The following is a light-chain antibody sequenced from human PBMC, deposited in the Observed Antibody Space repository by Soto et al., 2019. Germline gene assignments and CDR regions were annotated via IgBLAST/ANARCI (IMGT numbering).Light chain of an antibody. CDR3: LVSYNGANWV. V-gene: IGLV7-46*01. Sequence: QAVVTQAPSLTVSPGGTVTLTCGSSTGAVTSGHYPYWFQQKPGQAPRTLIYATTNKESWTPARFSGSLLGGKAALTLSGAQPEDEADYYCLVSYNGANWVFGGGTKLTVL. CDR1: TGAVTSGHY. J-gene: IGLJ3*02. CDR2: ATT.